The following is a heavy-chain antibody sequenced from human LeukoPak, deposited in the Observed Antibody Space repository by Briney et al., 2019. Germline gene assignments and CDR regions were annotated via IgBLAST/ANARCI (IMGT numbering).Heavy chain of an antibody. CDR2: ISYDGSNK. CDR1: GFTFSSCA. CDR3: ARGVAVAGTRWYYFDY. Sequence: GGSLRLSCAASGFTFSSCAMHWVRQAPGKGLEWVAVISYDGSNKYYADSVKGRFTISRDNSKNTLYLQMNSLRAEDTAVYYCARGVAVAGTRWYYFDYWGQGTLVTVSS. D-gene: IGHD6-19*01. J-gene: IGHJ4*02. V-gene: IGHV3-30-3*01.